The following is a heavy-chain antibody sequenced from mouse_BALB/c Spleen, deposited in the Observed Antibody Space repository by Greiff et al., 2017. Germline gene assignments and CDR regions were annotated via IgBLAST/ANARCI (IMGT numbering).Heavy chain of an antibody. V-gene: IGHV3-2*02. CDR3: ARSGMITTDYFDY. CDR1: GYSITSDYA. D-gene: IGHD2-4*01. CDR2: ISYSGST. Sequence: EVKVEESGPGLVKPSQSLSLTCTVTGYSITSDYAWNWIRQFPGNKLEWMGYISYSGSTSYNPSLKSRISITRDTSKNQFFLQLNSVTTEDTATYYCARSGMITTDYFDYWGQGTTLTVSS. J-gene: IGHJ2*01.